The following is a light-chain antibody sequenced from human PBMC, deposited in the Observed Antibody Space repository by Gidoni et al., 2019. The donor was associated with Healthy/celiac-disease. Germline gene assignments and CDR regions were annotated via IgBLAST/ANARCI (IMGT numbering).Light chain of an antibody. CDR3: QQYYSYPQLT. J-gene: IGKJ4*01. CDR1: QGISSY. CDR2: AAS. Sequence: AIRLTKSPSSFSSSTGDRVTITCRASQGISSYLAWYQQNPGKAPKLLVYAASSLQSGVPSRFSGSGSGTDFTLTISCLQSEDFATYYCQQYYSYPQLTFGGGTKVEIK. V-gene: IGKV1-8*01.